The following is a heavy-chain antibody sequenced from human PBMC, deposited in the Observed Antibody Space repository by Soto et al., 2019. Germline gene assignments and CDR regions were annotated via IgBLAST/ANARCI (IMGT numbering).Heavy chain of an antibody. CDR2: IKQDGSEK. Sequence: EVQLVESGGGLVQPWGSLRLSCAASGFTFSSYWMSWVRQAPGKGLEWVANIKQDGSEKYYVDSVKGRFTISRDNAKNSLYLQMNSMRAEDTAVYYCARDGGIFGVVITYYFDYWGQGTLVTVSS. V-gene: IGHV3-7*01. CDR3: ARDGGIFGVVITYYFDY. CDR1: GFTFSSYW. J-gene: IGHJ4*02. D-gene: IGHD3-3*01.